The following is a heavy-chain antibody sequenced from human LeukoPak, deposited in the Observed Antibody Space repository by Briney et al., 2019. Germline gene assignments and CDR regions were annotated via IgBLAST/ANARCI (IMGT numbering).Heavy chain of an antibody. V-gene: IGHV3-33*06. J-gene: IGHJ4*02. CDR2: VWHDGSKE. CDR3: VKDEVTMVRGVPNYYFDY. CDR1: GFTFSSYS. D-gene: IGHD3-10*01. Sequence: GGSLRLSCAASGFTFSSYSMNWVRQAPGKGLEWVAIVWHDGSKEYYADSMKGRFTISRDNSKNTLYLQMNSLSAEDTAVYYCVKDEVTMVRGVPNYYFDYWGQGTLVTVSS.